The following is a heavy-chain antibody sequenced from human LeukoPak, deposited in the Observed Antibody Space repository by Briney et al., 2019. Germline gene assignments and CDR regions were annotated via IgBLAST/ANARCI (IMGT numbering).Heavy chain of an antibody. V-gene: IGHV4-30-2*01. J-gene: IGHJ4*02. CDR1: GGSVSSGGYS. Sequence: SETLYLTCAVSGGSVSSGGYSWSWIRQPPGMGLEWIGYIYHSGSTYYNPSLNSRVTISVDRSKNHFSLRLSSVTAADTAVYYCARTTSNYDYYFDSWGQGTLVTVSS. CDR2: IYHSGST. CDR3: ARTTSNYDYYFDS. D-gene: IGHD5-12*01.